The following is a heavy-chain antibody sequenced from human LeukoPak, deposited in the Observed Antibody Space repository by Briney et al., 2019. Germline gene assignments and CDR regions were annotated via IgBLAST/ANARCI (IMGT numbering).Heavy chain of an antibody. V-gene: IGHV5-51*01. Sequence: GESLQISCQGSGSTFSNHWIGWVRPRPGTGLEWMGISYPGDSDTRYSPSFQGQVTISADKSITTAYIQWSSLKASDTAMYFCAKSGGSRPLYFDYWGQGALVTVSS. D-gene: IGHD2-15*01. CDR3: AKSGGSRPLYFDY. CDR1: GSTFSNHW. CDR2: SYPGDSDT. J-gene: IGHJ4*02.